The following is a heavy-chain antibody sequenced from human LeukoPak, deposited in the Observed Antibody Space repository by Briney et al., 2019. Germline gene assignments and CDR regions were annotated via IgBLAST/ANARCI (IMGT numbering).Heavy chain of an antibody. J-gene: IGHJ4*02. D-gene: IGHD6-25*01. CDR1: GFSFSSYE. Sequence: GGSLRLSCAVSGFSFSSYEMHWIRQAPGKGLEWVSDISSSGSTTYYADSVRGRFTTSRDNAKNLLYLQMHSLRAEDTAIYYCSLLAGANPEDYWGQGTLVTVSS. V-gene: IGHV3-48*03. CDR2: ISSSGSTT. CDR3: SLLAGANPEDY.